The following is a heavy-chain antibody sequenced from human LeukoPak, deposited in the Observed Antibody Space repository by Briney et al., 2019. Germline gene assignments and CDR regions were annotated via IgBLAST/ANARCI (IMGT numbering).Heavy chain of an antibody. CDR1: GYSFTGYY. CDR3: AKDLGDIVVVPGGNWFDP. Sequence: ASVKVSCKASGYSFTGYYMHWVRQAPGQGLEWMGWINPNSGGTNYAQKFQGRVTMTRDTSISTAYMELSRLRSDDTAVYYCAKDLGDIVVVPGGNWFDPWGQGTLGNGSS. D-gene: IGHD2-2*01. J-gene: IGHJ5*02. CDR2: INPNSGGT. V-gene: IGHV1-2*02.